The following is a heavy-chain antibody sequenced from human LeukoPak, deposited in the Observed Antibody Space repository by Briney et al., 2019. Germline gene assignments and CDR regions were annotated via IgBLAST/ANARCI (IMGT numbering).Heavy chain of an antibody. Sequence: SVKVSCKASGGTFSSYAISWVRQAPGQGLEWMGRIIPIFGTANYAQKFQGRVTITTDESTSTAYMELSSLRSEDTAVYYCARGDSSGYYYVSFDYWGQGTLVTVSS. CDR2: IIPIFGTA. CDR3: ARGDSSGYYYVSFDY. CDR1: GGTFSSYA. D-gene: IGHD3-22*01. V-gene: IGHV1-69*05. J-gene: IGHJ4*02.